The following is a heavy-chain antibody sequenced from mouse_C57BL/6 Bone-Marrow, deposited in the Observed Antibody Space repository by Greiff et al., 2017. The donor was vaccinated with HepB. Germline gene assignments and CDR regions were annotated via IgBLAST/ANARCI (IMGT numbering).Heavy chain of an antibody. Sequence: EVKVVESEGGLVQPGSSMKLSCTASGFTFSDYYMAWVRQVPEKGLEWVANINYDGSSTYYLDSLKSRFIISRDNAKNILYLQMSSLKSEDTATYYCARDGDYYGSSYGYFDVWGTGTTVTVSS. CDR2: INYDGSST. D-gene: IGHD1-1*01. CDR1: GFTFSDYY. CDR3: ARDGDYYGSSYGYFDV. V-gene: IGHV5-16*01. J-gene: IGHJ1*03.